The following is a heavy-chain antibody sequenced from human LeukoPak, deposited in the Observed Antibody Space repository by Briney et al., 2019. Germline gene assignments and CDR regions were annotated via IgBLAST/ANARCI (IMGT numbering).Heavy chain of an antibody. CDR2: VSAYNGNT. V-gene: IGHV1-18*01. D-gene: IGHD6-13*01. Sequence: GASVKVSCKASGYTFISYGLSWVRQAPGQGLEWMGWVSAYNGNTNYAQNLQGRVTMTTDTSTSTAYMELRSVRSDDTAVYYCARVFTAGYSSSWYQDYWGQGTLVTVSS. J-gene: IGHJ4*02. CDR1: GYTFISYG. CDR3: ARVFTAGYSSSWYQDY.